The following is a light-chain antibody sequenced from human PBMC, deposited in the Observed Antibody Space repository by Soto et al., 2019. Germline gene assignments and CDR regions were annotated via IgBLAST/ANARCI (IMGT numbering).Light chain of an antibody. CDR1: QSVNNN. CDR2: GAS. CDR3: HQYNNWWT. Sequence: IVMTQSPATLSVSPGERATLSCRASQSVNNNSAWYPQNPGQAPRLLIYGASTRATGIPARFSDSVSGSDFTLTISNLQTEDFAIYYGHQYNNWWTFGQGTKVEIK. J-gene: IGKJ1*01. V-gene: IGKV3-15*01.